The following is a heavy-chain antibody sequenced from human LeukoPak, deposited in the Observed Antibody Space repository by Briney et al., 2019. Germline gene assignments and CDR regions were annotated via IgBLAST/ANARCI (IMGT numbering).Heavy chain of an antibody. CDR3: ATDGAGSDT. V-gene: IGHV3-11*01. CDR1: GFTFNDYY. J-gene: IGHJ5*02. CDR2: INIGGTNT. Sequence: GGSLRLSCAASGFTFNDYYMSWIRQAPGKGLEWLSYINIGGTNTHYADSVKGRFTISRDNAKKSLYLEMNNLRAEDTAVYYCATDGAGSDTWGQGVLVTVSS.